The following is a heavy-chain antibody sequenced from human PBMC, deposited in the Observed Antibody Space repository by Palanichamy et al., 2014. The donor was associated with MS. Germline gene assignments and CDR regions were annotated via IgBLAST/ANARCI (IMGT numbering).Heavy chain of an antibody. CDR2: IYNGGRT. J-gene: IGHJ6*02. D-gene: IGHD2/OR15-2a*01. Sequence: LVESGGGLVQPGGSLRLSCAASGFTVSATYMAWVRQVPGKGLECVSIIYNGGRTYYADSVKGSFTISRDNSKNTMFLQMDNLRAEDTAVYYCTRLIATGVLYHFYGMDVWGQGTTVTVSS. CDR3: TRLIATGVLYHFYGMDV. V-gene: IGHV3-66*01. CDR1: GFTVSATY.